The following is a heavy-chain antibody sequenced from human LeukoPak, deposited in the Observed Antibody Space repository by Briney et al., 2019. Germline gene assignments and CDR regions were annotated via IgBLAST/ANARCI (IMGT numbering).Heavy chain of an antibody. D-gene: IGHD5-24*01. V-gene: IGHV4-39*07. J-gene: IGHJ4*02. CDR1: GGSISSSSYY. CDR3: ARDLRDGYNLS. Sequence: PSETLSLTCTVSGGSISSSSYYWGWIRQPPGKGLEWIGSIYYSGSTYYNPSLKSRVTISIDTSKNQFSLKLSSVTAADTAVYYCARDLRDGYNLSWGQGTLVTVSS. CDR2: IYYSGST.